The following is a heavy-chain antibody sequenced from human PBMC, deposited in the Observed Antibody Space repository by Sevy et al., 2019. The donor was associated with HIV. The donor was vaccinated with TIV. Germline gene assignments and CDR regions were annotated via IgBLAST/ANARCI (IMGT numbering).Heavy chain of an antibody. D-gene: IGHD2-15*01. CDR3: ARDLFSGGNAVYGY. CDR2: INAISSNI. V-gene: IGHV3-21*01. Sequence: GGSLRLSCAASGFTFSSYAMNWVRQAPGTGLEWVSPINAISSNIYYADSVKGRFTISRDNAENSLYLQMNSVRAEDTAVYYCARDLFSGGNAVYGYWGQGTLVTVSS. CDR1: GFTFSSYA. J-gene: IGHJ4*02.